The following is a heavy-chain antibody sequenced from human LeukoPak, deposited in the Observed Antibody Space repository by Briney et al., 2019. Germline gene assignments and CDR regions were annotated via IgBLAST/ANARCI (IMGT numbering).Heavy chain of an antibody. V-gene: IGHV1-69*06. CDR1: GGTFSSCA. D-gene: IGHD1-26*01. CDR3: ARSIVGAKDYFDY. CDR2: IIPISGTA. Sequence: SVKVSCKASGGTFSSCAISWVRQAPGQGLEWMGGIIPISGTANYAQKFQGRVTITADKSTRTAYMELSSLRSEDTAVYYCARSIVGAKDYFDYWGQGTLVTVSS. J-gene: IGHJ4*02.